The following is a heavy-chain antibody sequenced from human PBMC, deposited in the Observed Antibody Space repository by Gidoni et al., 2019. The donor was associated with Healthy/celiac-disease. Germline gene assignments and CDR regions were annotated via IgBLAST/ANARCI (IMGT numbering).Heavy chain of an antibody. CDR1: GGSISSYY. Sequence: QVQLQESGPGLVKPSETLSLTCTVSGGSISSYYWSWIRQPPGKGLEWIGYIYYSGSTNYNPPLKSRVTISVDTSKNPFPLKLSSVTAADTAVYYCARGSRDGYNIVDYWGQGTLVTVSS. CDR2: IYYSGST. D-gene: IGHD5-12*01. CDR3: ARGSRDGYNIVDY. J-gene: IGHJ4*02. V-gene: IGHV4-59*01.